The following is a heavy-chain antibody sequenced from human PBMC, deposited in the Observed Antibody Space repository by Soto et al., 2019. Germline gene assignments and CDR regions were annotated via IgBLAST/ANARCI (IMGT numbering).Heavy chain of an antibody. V-gene: IGHV4-38-2*02. Sequence: SETLSLTCAVSGFSISSDYFWGWIRQPPGKGLEWIGSIYHTGTTYYSPSLKSRATIFLDTSKNQFFLNLTSVTAADTAIYYCARDGLRYFDSSGYYSGPPLDYWGQGARVTVSS. CDR1: GFSISSDYF. CDR3: ARDGLRYFDSSGYYSGPPLDY. D-gene: IGHD3-22*01. J-gene: IGHJ4*02. CDR2: IYHTGTT.